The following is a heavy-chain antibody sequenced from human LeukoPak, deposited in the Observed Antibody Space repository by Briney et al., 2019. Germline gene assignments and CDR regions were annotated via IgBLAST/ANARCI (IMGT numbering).Heavy chain of an antibody. V-gene: IGHV4-4*02. CDR2: IYHSGST. Sequence: SEALSLTCAVSGGSISSSNWWSWVRQPPGKGLEWIGEIYHSGSTNYNPSLKSRVTISVDKSKNQFSLKLSSVTAADTAVYYCARVIVGATKGTYYYYMDVWGKGTTVTVSS. J-gene: IGHJ6*03. CDR3: ARVIVGATKGTYYYYMDV. D-gene: IGHD1-26*01. CDR1: GGSISSSNW.